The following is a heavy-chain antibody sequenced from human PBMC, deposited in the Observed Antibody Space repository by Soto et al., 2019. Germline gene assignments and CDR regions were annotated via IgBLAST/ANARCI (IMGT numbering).Heavy chain of an antibody. J-gene: IGHJ6*02. Sequence: SVKVSCKASGGIFSNYTISWVRQAPGQGLEWMGGILPLFGTANYAQKFQGRVTIAADESTRTAYLEVSTLTSEDTAVYYCAREGSRPTGTSYSNSWYRPHYYGMDVWGQGTTVTVSS. V-gene: IGHV1-69*13. CDR2: ILPLFGTA. CDR1: GGIFSNYT. D-gene: IGHD6-13*01. CDR3: AREGSRPTGTSYSNSWYRPHYYGMDV.